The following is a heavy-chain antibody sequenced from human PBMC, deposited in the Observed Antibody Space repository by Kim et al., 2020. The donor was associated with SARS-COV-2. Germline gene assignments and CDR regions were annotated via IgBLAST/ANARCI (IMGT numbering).Heavy chain of an antibody. CDR1: GGSISSSSYY. CDR2: IYYSGST. Sequence: SETLSLTCTVSGGSISSSSYYWGWIRQPPGKGLEWIGSIYYSGSTYYNPSLKSRVTISVDTSKNQFSLKLSSVTAADTAVYYCARHATTVTTSLATSLDYWGQGTLVTVSS. V-gene: IGHV4-39*01. J-gene: IGHJ4*02. D-gene: IGHD4-17*01. CDR3: ARHATTVTTSLATSLDY.